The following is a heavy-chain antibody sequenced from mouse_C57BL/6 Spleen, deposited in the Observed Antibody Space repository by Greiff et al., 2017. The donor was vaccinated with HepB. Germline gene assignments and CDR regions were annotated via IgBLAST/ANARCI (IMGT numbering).Heavy chain of an antibody. CDR1: GYTFTDYN. Sequence: VQLQQSGPELVKPGASVKIPCKASGYTFTDYNMDWVKQSHGKSLEWIGAINPNNGGTIYNQKFKGKATLTVDNSSSTAYVGLRSLTSEDTADYYCARNWGVRDYIDYWGQGTTLTVSS. CDR2: INPNNGGT. D-gene: IGHD4-1*01. CDR3: ARNWGVRDYIDY. V-gene: IGHV1-18*01. J-gene: IGHJ2*01.